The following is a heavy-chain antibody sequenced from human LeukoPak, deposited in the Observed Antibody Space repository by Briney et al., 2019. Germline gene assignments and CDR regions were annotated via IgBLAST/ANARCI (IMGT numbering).Heavy chain of an antibody. CDR3: AREKNTTVRDSGGGKHQFWFDP. D-gene: IGHD3-10*01. J-gene: IGHJ5*02. CDR1: GYTFTGYY. Sequence: VASVEVLCKASGYTFTGYYMHWVRQAPGQGLEWMGGINPNSGGTNYAQKFQGRVTMNRHTSISTAYMEMSRLRSDDTAVYYCAREKNTTVRDSGGGKHQFWFDPWGQGTLVTVSS. V-gene: IGHV1-2*02. CDR2: INPNSGGT.